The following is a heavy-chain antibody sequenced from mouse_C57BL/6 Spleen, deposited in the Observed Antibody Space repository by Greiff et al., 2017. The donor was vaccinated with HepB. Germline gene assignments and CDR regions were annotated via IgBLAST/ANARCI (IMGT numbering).Heavy chain of an antibody. D-gene: IGHD1-1*01. CDR3: ASGSSYDY. CDR2: INYDGSST. J-gene: IGHJ2*01. V-gene: IGHV5-16*01. Sequence: EVKLMESEGGLVQPGSSMKLSCTASGFTFSDYYMAWVRQVPEKGLEWVANINYDGSSTYYLDSLKSRFIISRDNAKSILYLQMSSLKSEDTATYYCASGSSYDYWGQGTTLTVSS. CDR1: GFTFSDYY.